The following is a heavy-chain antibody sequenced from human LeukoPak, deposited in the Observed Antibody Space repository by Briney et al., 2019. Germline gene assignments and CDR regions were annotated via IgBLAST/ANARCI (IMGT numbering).Heavy chain of an antibody. Sequence: GGYLRLSCAASGFTFSSYGMHWVRQAPGKGLEWVAVISYDGSNKYYADSVKGRFTISRDNSKNTLYLQMNSLRAEDTAVYYCAKGRMSPYSSSWYYFDYWGQGTLVTVSS. V-gene: IGHV3-30*18. D-gene: IGHD6-13*01. CDR1: GFTFSSYG. J-gene: IGHJ4*02. CDR2: ISYDGSNK. CDR3: AKGRMSPYSSSWYYFDY.